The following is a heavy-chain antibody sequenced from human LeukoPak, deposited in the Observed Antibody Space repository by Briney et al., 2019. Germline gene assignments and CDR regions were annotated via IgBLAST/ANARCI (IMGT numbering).Heavy chain of an antibody. V-gene: IGHV4-39*07. D-gene: IGHD6-6*01. J-gene: IGHJ3*02. CDR2: IYYSGST. CDR3: ARVRGSSSARDAFDI. CDR1: GGSISSYY. Sequence: SETLSLTCTASGGSISSYYWGWIRQPPGKGLEWIGSIYYSGSTYYNPSLKSRVTISVDTSKNQFSLKLSSVTAADTAVYYCARVRGSSSARDAFDIWGQGTMVTVSS.